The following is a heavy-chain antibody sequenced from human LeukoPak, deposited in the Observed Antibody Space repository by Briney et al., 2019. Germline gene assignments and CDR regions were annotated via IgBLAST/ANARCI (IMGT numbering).Heavy chain of an antibody. CDR1: GGSISSGSYY. V-gene: IGHV4-61*02. Sequence: PSQTLSLTCTVSGGSISSGSYYWSWIRQPAGKGLEWIVRIYTSGSTNYNPSLKSRVTISVDTSKNQFSLKLSSVTAADTAVYYCARDSIRAGYYDSSGTLLFDYWGQGTLVTVSS. D-gene: IGHD3-22*01. CDR2: IYTSGST. J-gene: IGHJ4*02. CDR3: ARDSIRAGYYDSSGTLLFDY.